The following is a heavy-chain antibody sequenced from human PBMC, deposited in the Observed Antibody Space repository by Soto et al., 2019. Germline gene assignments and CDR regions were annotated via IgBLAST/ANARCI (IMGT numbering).Heavy chain of an antibody. V-gene: IGHV3-21*01. CDR2: ISSSSSYI. Sequence: EVQLVESGGGLVKPGGSLRLSCAASGFTFSSYSMNWVRQAPGKGLEWVSSISSSSSYIYYADSVKGRFTISRDNAKNSLYLQMNRLRAEATAVYYCARDLGYYDSSGRRSAFDVWGQGTMVTVSS. CDR1: GFTFSSYS. CDR3: ARDLGYYDSSGRRSAFDV. D-gene: IGHD3-22*01. J-gene: IGHJ3*01.